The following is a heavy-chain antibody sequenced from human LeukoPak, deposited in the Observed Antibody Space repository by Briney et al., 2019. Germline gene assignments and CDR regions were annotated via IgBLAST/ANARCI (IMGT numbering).Heavy chain of an antibody. D-gene: IGHD1-7*01. Sequence: ASVKASCKASGYTFTGYYMHWVRQASGQGLEWMGWINPNSGGTNYAQKFQGRVTMTRDTSISTAYMELSRLRSDDTAVYYCARGRDNWNYALRIYYFDYWGQGTLVTVSS. CDR2: INPNSGGT. V-gene: IGHV1-2*02. CDR1: GYTFTGYY. J-gene: IGHJ4*02. CDR3: ARGRDNWNYALRIYYFDY.